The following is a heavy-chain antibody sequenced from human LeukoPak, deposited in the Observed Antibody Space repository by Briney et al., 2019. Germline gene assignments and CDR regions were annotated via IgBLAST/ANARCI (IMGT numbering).Heavy chain of an antibody. CDR2: ISYSGYT. CDR1: GGPMRSYY. V-gene: IGHV4-59*01. Sequence: PSETLSLTCTVSGGPMRSYYWSWIRQAPGKGLEWIGFISYSGYTSYSPSLKSRVAISVDTSKSQFYLRLNSVTAADTAIYYCARGRNDNGGMFFDSWAQGTLVTVSS. D-gene: IGHD4-23*01. J-gene: IGHJ4*02. CDR3: ARGRNDNGGMFFDS.